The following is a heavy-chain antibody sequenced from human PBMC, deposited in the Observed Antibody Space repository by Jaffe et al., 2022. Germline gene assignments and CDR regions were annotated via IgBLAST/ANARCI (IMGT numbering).Heavy chain of an antibody. V-gene: IGHV4-59*01. J-gene: IGHJ3*02. CDR1: GGSISSYY. D-gene: IGHD3-10*01. Sequence: QVQLQESGPGLVKPSETLSLTCTVSGGSISSYYWSWIRQPPGKGLEWIGYIYYSGSTNYNPSLKSRVTISVDTSKNQFSLKLSSVTAADTAVYYCARDIGHGSGSYYNALDAFDIWGQGTMVTVSS. CDR3: ARDIGHGSGSYYNALDAFDI. CDR2: IYYSGST.